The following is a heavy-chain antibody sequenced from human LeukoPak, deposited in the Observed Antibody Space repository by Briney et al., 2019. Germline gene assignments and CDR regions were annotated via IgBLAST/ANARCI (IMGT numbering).Heavy chain of an antibody. D-gene: IGHD3-9*01. V-gene: IGHV3-11*04. J-gene: IGHJ4*02. CDR2: ISSSGSTI. CDR1: GFTFSDYY. Sequence: GGSLRLSCAASGFTFSDYYMSWIRQAPGKGLEWVSYISSSGSTIYYADSVKGRFTISRDNAKNSLYLQMNSLRAEDTAVYYCARGLPYYDILTGYPSPRPYWGQGTLVTVSS. CDR3: ARGLPYYDILTGYPSPRPY.